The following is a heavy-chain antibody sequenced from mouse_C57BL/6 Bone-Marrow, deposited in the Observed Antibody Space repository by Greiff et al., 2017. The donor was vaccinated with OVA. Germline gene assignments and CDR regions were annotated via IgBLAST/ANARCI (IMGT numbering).Heavy chain of an antibody. J-gene: IGHJ1*03. CDR3: ASRGQIYPSSWYFDV. Sequence: VQLVESGAELVKPGASVKLSCKASGYTFTSYWMHWVKQRPGRGLEWIGRIDPNSGGTKYNEKFKSKATLTVDKPSSTAYMQLSSLTSEDSAVYYCASRGQIYPSSWYFDVWGTGTTVTVSS. D-gene: IGHD1-1*01. CDR1: GYTFTSYW. CDR2: IDPNSGGT. V-gene: IGHV1-72*01.